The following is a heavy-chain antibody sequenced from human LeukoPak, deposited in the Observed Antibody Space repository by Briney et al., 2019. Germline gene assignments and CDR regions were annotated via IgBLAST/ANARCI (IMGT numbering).Heavy chain of an antibody. D-gene: IGHD5-18*01. CDR2: ISWNSGSI. J-gene: IGHJ4*02. CDR1: GFTFDDYA. V-gene: IGHV3-9*03. CDR3: AKGGSGYSYGHPFDY. Sequence: PGGSLRLSRAASGFTFDDYAMHWVRHAPGKGLEWVSGISWNSGSIGYADSVKGRFTISRDNAKNSLYLQMNSLRAEDMALYYCAKGGSGYSYGHPFDYWGQGTLVTVSS.